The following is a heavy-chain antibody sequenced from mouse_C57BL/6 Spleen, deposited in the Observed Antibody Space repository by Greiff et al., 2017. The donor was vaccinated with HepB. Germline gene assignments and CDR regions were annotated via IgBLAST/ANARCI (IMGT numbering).Heavy chain of an antibody. Sequence: QVQLQQSGPELVKPGASVKISCKASGYPFSSSWMNWVKQRPGKGLEWIGRIYPGDGDTNYNGKFKGKATLTADKSSSTAYMQLSSLTSEDSAVYFCARGANWEDWGQGTLVTVSA. D-gene: IGHD4-1*01. J-gene: IGHJ3*01. CDR1: GYPFSSSW. CDR2: IYPGDGDT. CDR3: ARGANWED. V-gene: IGHV1-82*01.